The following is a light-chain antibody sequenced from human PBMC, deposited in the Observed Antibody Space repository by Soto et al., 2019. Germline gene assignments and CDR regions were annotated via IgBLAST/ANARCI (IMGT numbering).Light chain of an antibody. CDR3: QQYGNSPFT. CDR2: GAS. Sequence: EIVLTQSPGTLSLSPGERATLSCRASQSVSSNNLAWYQQKPGQAPRLLIYGASRRATDIPDRFSGSGSGTDFTLTITRLEPEDFPVYYCQQYGNSPFTFGPGTKVDIK. J-gene: IGKJ3*01. CDR1: QSVSSNN. V-gene: IGKV3-20*01.